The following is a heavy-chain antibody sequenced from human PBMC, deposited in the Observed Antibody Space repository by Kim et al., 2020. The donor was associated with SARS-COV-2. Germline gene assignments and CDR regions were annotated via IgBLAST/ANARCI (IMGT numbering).Heavy chain of an antibody. CDR2: ISSSSSTI. CDR1: GFTFSSYS. CDR3: ARARSAYVWFGELTIGDYFDY. D-gene: IGHD3-10*01. Sequence: GGSLRLSCAASGFTFSSYSMNWVRQAPGKGLEWVSYISSSSSTIYYADSVKGRFTISRDNAKNSLYLQMNSLRAEDTAVYYCARARSAYVWFGELTIGDYFDYWGQGTLVTVSS. V-gene: IGHV3-48*04. J-gene: IGHJ4*02.